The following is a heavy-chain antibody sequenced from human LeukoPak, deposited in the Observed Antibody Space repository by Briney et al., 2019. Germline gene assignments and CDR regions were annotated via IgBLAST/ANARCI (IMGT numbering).Heavy chain of an antibody. Sequence: SETLSLTGAVYGGSFSGYDWSWIGQPPGKGLEGIGEINHSGSTNYNPSLKSRVTISVDTSKNQFSLKLSSVTAADTDVYYCARGPGLGYCSSTSCYTAVVYWGQGTLVTVSS. CDR3: ARGPGLGYCSSTSCYTAVVY. D-gene: IGHD2-2*02. V-gene: IGHV4-34*01. CDR1: GGSFSGYD. CDR2: INHSGST. J-gene: IGHJ4*02.